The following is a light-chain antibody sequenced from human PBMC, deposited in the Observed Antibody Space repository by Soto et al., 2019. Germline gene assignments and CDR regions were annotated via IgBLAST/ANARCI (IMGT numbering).Light chain of an antibody. V-gene: IGLV1-40*01. J-gene: IGLJ2*01. Sequence: QSVLTQPPSVSGAPGQRVTISCTGSSSNIGAGYDVHWYQLLPGTAPKLLIYANNNRPSGVPDRFSGSRSGTSASLAITGLQAEDEADYYCQSSDSSLSASVVFGGGTKLTVL. CDR2: ANN. CDR1: SSNIGAGYD. CDR3: QSSDSSLSASVV.